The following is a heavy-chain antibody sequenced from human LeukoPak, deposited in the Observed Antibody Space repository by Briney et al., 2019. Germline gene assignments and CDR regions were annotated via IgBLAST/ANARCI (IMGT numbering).Heavy chain of an antibody. CDR2: INPNSGGT. CDR3: ARDPPRRAVARDAFDI. D-gene: IGHD6-19*01. V-gene: IGHV1-2*02. J-gene: IGHJ3*02. CDR1: GYTFTGYY. Sequence: ASVKVSCKASGYTFTGYYMHWVRQAPGQGLEWMGWINPNSGGTNYAQKFQGRVTMTRDTSISTAYMGLSRLRSDDTAVYYCARDPPRRAVARDAFDIWGQGTMVTVSS.